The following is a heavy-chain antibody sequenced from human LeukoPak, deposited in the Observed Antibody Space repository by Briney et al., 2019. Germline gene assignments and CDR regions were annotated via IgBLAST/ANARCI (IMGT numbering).Heavy chain of an antibody. D-gene: IGHD3-22*01. CDR2: ISGSGGST. Sequence: GGSLRLSCAASGITFSSHAMTWVRQAPGKGLEWVSAISGSGGSTYYADSVKGRFTISRDNSKNTLYLQMNSLRAEDTAVYYCAKDGNYYDSSGYYLVQIDYWGQGTLVTVSS. V-gene: IGHV3-23*01. CDR3: AKDGNYYDSSGYYLVQIDY. CDR1: GITFSSHA. J-gene: IGHJ4*02.